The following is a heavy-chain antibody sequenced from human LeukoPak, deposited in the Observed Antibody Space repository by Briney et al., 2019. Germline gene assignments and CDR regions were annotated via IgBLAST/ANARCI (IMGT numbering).Heavy chain of an antibody. CDR2: ISYDGSNK. J-gene: IGHJ4*02. CDR1: GFTFSSYG. Sequence: GRSLRLSCAASGFTFSSYGMHWVRQAPGKGLEWVAVISYDGSNKYYADSVKGRFTISRDNSKNTLYLQMNSLRAEDTAVHYCAKLGPMTTVTTREVWGQGTLVTVSS. V-gene: IGHV3-30*18. D-gene: IGHD4-17*01. CDR3: AKLGPMTTVTTREV.